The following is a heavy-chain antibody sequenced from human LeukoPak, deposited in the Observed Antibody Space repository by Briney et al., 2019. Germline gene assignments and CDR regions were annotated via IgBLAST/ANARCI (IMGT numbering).Heavy chain of an antibody. Sequence: SETLSLTCSVSGDSISGISYYWGWIRQPPGKGLEWIGKIYYSGSSYNNPSLESRVVISLDTSRNQFSLKLTSVTATGTAVYYCARQGAAGATGFDFWGQGILVTVSS. CDR1: GDSISGISYY. CDR3: ARQGAAGATGFDF. D-gene: IGHD6-25*01. CDR2: IYYSGSS. V-gene: IGHV4-39*01. J-gene: IGHJ4*02.